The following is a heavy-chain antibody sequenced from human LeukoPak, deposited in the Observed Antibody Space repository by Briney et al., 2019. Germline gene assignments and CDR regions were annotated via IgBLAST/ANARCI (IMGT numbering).Heavy chain of an antibody. CDR2: INPNSGGT. Sequence: ASVKVSCKASGYTFTGYYTHWVRQAPGQGLEWMGWINPNSGGTNYAQKFQGRVTMTRDTSISTAYMELSRLRSDDTAVYYCARGRNCSSTSCHEFDYWGQGTLVTVSS. CDR1: GYTFTGYY. V-gene: IGHV1-2*02. CDR3: ARGRNCSSTSCHEFDY. J-gene: IGHJ4*02. D-gene: IGHD2-2*01.